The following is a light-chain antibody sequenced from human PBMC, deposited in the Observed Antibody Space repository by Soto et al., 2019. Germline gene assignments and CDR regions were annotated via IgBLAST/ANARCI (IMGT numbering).Light chain of an antibody. J-gene: IGKJ2*03. Sequence: EVVMTQSPATLSVSPGERVTLSCRASQSISSNLAWYQQKPGQAPRLLIYAESTRATGIPTRFSGSGSVTAFTLTISSLQSEDFSVYYCQQYNNRPPYSFGQGTKLGV. V-gene: IGKV3-15*01. CDR2: AES. CDR3: QQYNNRPPYS. CDR1: QSISSN.